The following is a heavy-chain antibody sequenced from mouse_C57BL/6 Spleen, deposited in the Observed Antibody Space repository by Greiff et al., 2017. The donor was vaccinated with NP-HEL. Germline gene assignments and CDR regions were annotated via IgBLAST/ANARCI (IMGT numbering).Heavy chain of an antibody. CDR2: INYDGSST. CDR3: ARGGLRYAMDY. V-gene: IGHV5-16*01. CDR1: GFTFSDYY. Sequence: EVKLVESEGGLVQPGSSMKLSCTASGFTFSDYYMAWVRQVPEKGLEWVANINYDGSSTYYLDSLKSRFIISRDNAKNILYLQMSSLKSEDTATYYCARGGLRYAMDYWGQGTSVTVSS. J-gene: IGHJ4*01. D-gene: IGHD3-1*01.